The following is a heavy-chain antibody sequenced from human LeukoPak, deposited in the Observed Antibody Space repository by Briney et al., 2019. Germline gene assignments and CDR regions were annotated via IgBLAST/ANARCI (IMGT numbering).Heavy chain of an antibody. CDR3: AREYGNLTMETNFDF. CDR1: GGTFSSSP. CDR2: IIPMLAIA. D-gene: IGHD4-17*01. V-gene: IGHV1-69*04. Sequence: ASVKVSCKASGGTFSSSPITWVRQAPGQGLEWMGRIIPMLAIANYAQKFQGRVTITADKSTRTAYMELISLRSEDTAVYYCAREYGNLTMETNFDFWGQGTLVTVSS. J-gene: IGHJ4*02.